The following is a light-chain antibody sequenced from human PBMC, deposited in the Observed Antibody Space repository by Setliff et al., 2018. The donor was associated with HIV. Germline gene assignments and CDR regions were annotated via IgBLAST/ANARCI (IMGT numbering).Light chain of an antibody. CDR3: SSYAAGNTFV. J-gene: IGLJ1*01. V-gene: IGLV2-14*01. Sequence: QSVLTQPASVSGSPGQSITISCAGSSSDIGGHNFVSWYQQDPGKAPKLMIYGVNNRPSGVSNRFSGSKSGNTASLTISGLQAEDEADYYCSSYAAGNTFVFGTGTKVTVL. CDR1: SSDIGGHNF. CDR2: GVN.